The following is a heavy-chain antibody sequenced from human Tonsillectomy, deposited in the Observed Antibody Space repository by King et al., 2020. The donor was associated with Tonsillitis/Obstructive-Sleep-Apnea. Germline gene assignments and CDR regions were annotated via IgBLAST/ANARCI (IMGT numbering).Heavy chain of an antibody. J-gene: IGHJ3*02. D-gene: IGHD4-17*01. V-gene: IGHV3-33*01. CDR2: IWYDGSNK. Sequence: VQLVQSGGGVVQPGRSLRLSCAASGFTFRSYCMHWGRQAPGKGLEWVAVIWYDGSNKYYADSMKGRFTFSRDNSKNTLYLQMNTLRAEDTAVYYCARDSSSVVTKVTFQARNDAFDIWGQGTMVTVSS. CDR1: GFTFRSYC. CDR3: ARDSSSVVTKVTFQARNDAFDI.